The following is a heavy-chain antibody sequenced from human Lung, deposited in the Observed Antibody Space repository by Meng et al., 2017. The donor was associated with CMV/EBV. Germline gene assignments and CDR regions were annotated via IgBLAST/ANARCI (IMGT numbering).Heavy chain of an antibody. CDR3: AREAGRDGYATPKFDY. Sequence: QVQLQESGPGLVKPSQPLSRTCTVSGGSIGSGGYYWSWIRQYPGKGLEWIGYIYYTGSTFYNPSLKSRVTISVDTSKNQFSLKLIPATAADTAVYYCAREAGRDGYATPKFDYWGQGTLVTVSS. J-gene: IGHJ4*02. CDR1: GGSIGSGGYY. CDR2: IYYTGST. V-gene: IGHV4-31*03. D-gene: IGHD5-24*01.